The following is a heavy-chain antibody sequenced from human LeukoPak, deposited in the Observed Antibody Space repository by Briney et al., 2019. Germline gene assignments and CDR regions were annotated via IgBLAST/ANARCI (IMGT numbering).Heavy chain of an antibody. CDR3: AAPSGPTYYSPVDF. CDR2: IYYSGHT. V-gene: IGHV4-39*01. D-gene: IGHD1-26*01. CDR1: GAPITTSNHY. Sequence: SQTLSLTCTVSGAPITTSNHYWGWIRQTPGKTLEWIANIYYSGHTLYNPSLKSRALISVDTSSNQFSLRLTSVTAADTAVYYCAAPSGPTYYSPVDFWGQGTSVSVSS. J-gene: IGHJ4*02.